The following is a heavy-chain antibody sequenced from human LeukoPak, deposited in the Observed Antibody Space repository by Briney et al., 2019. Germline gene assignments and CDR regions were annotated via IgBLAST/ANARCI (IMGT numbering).Heavy chain of an antibody. CDR1: AYTFTDYY. Sequence: ESSVTVSYKASAYTFTDYYMHWVRQAPGQGLEWMGWINPNSGGTNYAQKFQGRVTMTRDTSISTAYMELSRLRSDDTAVYYCARVGGSYPPNFDYWGQGTLVTVSS. D-gene: IGHD1-26*01. J-gene: IGHJ4*02. CDR2: INPNSGGT. V-gene: IGHV1-2*02. CDR3: ARVGGSYPPNFDY.